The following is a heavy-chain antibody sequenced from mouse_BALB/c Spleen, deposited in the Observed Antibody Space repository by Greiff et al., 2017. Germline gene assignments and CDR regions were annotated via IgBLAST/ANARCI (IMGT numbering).Heavy chain of an antibody. CDR2: ISSGSSTI. J-gene: IGHJ2*01. D-gene: IGHD2-4*01. Sequence: EVNVVESGGGLVQPGGSRKLSCAASGFTFSSFGMHWVRQAPEKGLEWVAYISSGSSTIYYADTVKGRFTISRDNPKNTLFLQMTSLRSEDTAMYYCARGDYEDYWGQGTTLTVSS. CDR1: GFTFSSFG. V-gene: IGHV5-17*02. CDR3: ARGDYEDY.